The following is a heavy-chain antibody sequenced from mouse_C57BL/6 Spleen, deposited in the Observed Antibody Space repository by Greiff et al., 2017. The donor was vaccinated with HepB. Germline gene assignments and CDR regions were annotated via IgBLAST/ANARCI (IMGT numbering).Heavy chain of an antibody. D-gene: IGHD2-4*01. CDR3: ASIYYDYDFAY. CDR1: GYAFSSSW. V-gene: IGHV1-82*01. Sequence: QVQLQQSGPELVKPGASVKISCKASGYAFSSSWMNWVKQRPGKGLEWIGRIYPGDGDTNYNGKFKGKATLTADKSSSTAYMQLSSLTSEDSAVYFCASIYYDYDFAYWGQGTLVTVSA. CDR2: IYPGDGDT. J-gene: IGHJ3*01.